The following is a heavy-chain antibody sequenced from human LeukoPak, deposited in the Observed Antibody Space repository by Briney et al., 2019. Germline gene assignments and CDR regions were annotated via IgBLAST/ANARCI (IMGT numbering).Heavy chain of an antibody. Sequence: GGSLRLSCAASGVSFSKYWMHWVRQTPGEGLVWVSRIKEDGTYTSYADSVKGRFTISRDNARNTVFLQMNSLRAEDTAVYYCARDFDMGITPGDDFDFWGQGTLVTVSS. J-gene: IGHJ4*02. V-gene: IGHV3-74*01. CDR1: GVSFSKYW. CDR2: IKEDGTYT. CDR3: ARDFDMGITPGDDFDF. D-gene: IGHD3-9*01.